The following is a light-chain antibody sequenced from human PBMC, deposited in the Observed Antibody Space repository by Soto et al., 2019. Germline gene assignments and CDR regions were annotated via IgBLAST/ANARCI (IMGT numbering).Light chain of an antibody. CDR2: DAS. CDR1: QSVSSY. V-gene: IGKV3-20*01. CDR3: QQYGSSPI. J-gene: IGKJ3*01. Sequence: EIVMTQSPATLSVSPGERATLSCRASQSVSSYLAWYQQKPGQAPRLLIYDASNRATGIPARFSGSGSGTDFTLTISRLEPEDFAVYYCQQYGSSPIFGSGTEVDIK.